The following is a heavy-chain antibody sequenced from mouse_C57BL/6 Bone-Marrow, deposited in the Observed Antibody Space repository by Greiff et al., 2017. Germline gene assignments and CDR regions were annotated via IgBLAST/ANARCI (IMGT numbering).Heavy chain of an antibody. V-gene: IGHV1-81*01. CDR3: ARSRSNYFFDY. Sequence: VQLQQSGAELARPGASVKLSCKASGYTFTSYGISWVKQRTGQGLEWIGEIYPRSGNTYYNEKFKGKAKLTADKSSSTAYMELRSLTSEDSAVYFCARSRSNYFFDYWGQGTTLTVSS. CDR2: IYPRSGNT. J-gene: IGHJ2*01. D-gene: IGHD2-5*01. CDR1: GYTFTSYG.